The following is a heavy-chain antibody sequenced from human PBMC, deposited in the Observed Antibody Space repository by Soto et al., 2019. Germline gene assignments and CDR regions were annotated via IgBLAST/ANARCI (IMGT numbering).Heavy chain of an antibody. J-gene: IGHJ5*02. CDR1: GGAISGYY. CDR2: IYSSGGT. V-gene: IGHV4-4*07. CDR3: ARGQRFSDSFDP. D-gene: IGHD3-3*01. Sequence: SETLSLTCTVSGGAISGYYWTWLRQSAGKGLEWIGRIYSSGGTKYNPSLQSRVTMSLDTSKNQFSLRLTSVTAADTAVYYCARGQRFSDSFDPWGQGTLVTVSS.